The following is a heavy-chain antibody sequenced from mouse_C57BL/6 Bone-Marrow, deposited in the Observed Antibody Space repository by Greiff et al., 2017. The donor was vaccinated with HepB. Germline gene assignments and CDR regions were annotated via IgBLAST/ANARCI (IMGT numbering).Heavy chain of an antibody. CDR1: GYTFTSYW. CDR2: IDPSDSYT. J-gene: IGHJ4*01. V-gene: IGHV1-50*01. Sequence: QVQLQQPGAELVKPGASVKLSCKASGYTFTSYWMQWVKQRPGQGLEWIGEIDPSDSYTNYNQKFKGKATLTVDTSSSTAYMQLSSLTSEDSAVYYCARWASLAMDYWGQGTSVTVSS. D-gene: IGHD6-2*01. CDR3: ARWASLAMDY.